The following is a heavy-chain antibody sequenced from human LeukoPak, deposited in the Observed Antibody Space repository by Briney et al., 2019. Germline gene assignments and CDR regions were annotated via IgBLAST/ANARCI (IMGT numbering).Heavy chain of an antibody. CDR1: GFTFSSYA. CDR3: ARGTPYYGSGSYSVDY. Sequence: GGSLRLSCAASGFTFSSYAMSWVRQAPGKGQEWVSAISGSGGSTYYADSVKGRFTISRDNAKNSLYLQMNSLRAEDTAVYYCARGTPYYGSGSYSVDYWGQGTLVTVSS. J-gene: IGHJ4*02. V-gene: IGHV3-23*01. D-gene: IGHD3-10*01. CDR2: ISGSGGST.